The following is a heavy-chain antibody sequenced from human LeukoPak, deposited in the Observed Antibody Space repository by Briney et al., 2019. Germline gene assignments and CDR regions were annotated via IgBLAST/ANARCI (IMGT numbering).Heavy chain of an antibody. CDR3: ARDYGGNYYFDY. V-gene: IGHV4-34*01. D-gene: IGHD4-23*01. CDR1: GGSFSGYY. Sequence: PSETLSLTCAVYGGSFSGYYWSWIRQPPGKGLEWIGEINHSGSTNYNPSLKSRVTISVDTSKNQFSLKLSFVTAADTAVYYCARDYGGNYYFDYWGQGTLVTVSS. J-gene: IGHJ4*02. CDR2: INHSGST.